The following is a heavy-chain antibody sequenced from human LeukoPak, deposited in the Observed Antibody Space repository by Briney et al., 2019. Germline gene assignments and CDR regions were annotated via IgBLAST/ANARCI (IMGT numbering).Heavy chain of an antibody. CDR2: IYTSGNT. Sequence: PSETLSLTCTVSGGSLSSGRYYWSWIRQPAGEGLEWIGRIYTSGNTNYNPSLKSRVTISVDTSKSQFSLKLSSVTAADTAVYYCARSSLEARPIAARANCFDPWGQGTLVTVSS. CDR1: GGSLSSGRYY. CDR3: ARSSLEARPIAARANCFDP. V-gene: IGHV4-61*02. J-gene: IGHJ5*02. D-gene: IGHD6-6*01.